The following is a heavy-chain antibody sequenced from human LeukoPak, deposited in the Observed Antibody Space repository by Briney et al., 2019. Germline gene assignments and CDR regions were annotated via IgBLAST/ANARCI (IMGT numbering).Heavy chain of an antibody. Sequence: SETLSLICAVYGGSFSGQYWGWNRQPPGKGLEWIGEINHGGSISYNASLKSRVTISLDTSKNQFSLKLSSVTAADTAVYYCAGGDYPGSESYANYWGQGTLVTVSS. V-gene: IGHV4-34*01. J-gene: IGHJ4*02. D-gene: IGHD3-10*01. CDR3: AGGDYPGSESYANY. CDR2: INHGGSI. CDR1: GGSFSGQY.